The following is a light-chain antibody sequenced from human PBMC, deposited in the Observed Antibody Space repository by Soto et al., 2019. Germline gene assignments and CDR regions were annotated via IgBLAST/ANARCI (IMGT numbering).Light chain of an antibody. CDR1: QTISSY. CDR3: QQSYSTPWT. V-gene: IGKV1-39*01. J-gene: IGKJ1*01. CDR2: AAS. Sequence: IQMTPSPSSLSASVGDRVTITCRATQTISSYLNWYQQKPGRAPRLLMYAASTLQTGVPSRFSGSGSGTDFTLTISSLQPEDFATYYCQQSYSTPWTFGQGTKVDIK.